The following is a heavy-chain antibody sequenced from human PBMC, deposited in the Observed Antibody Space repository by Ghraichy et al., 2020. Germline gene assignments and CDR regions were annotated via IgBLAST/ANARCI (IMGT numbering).Heavy chain of an antibody. Sequence: SETLSLTCTVSGGSISSSSYYWGWIRQPPGKGLEWIGSIYYSGSTYYNPSLKSRVTISVDTSKNQFSLKLSSVTAADTAVYYCARGAHSGIFGVVTGYYFDYWGQGTLVTVSS. V-gene: IGHV4-39*01. J-gene: IGHJ4*02. CDR2: IYYSGST. D-gene: IGHD3-3*01. CDR3: ARGAHSGIFGVVTGYYFDY. CDR1: GGSISSSSYY.